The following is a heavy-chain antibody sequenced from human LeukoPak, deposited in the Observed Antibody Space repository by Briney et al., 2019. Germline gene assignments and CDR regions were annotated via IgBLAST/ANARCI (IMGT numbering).Heavy chain of an antibody. V-gene: IGHV4-61*02. Sequence: SQTLSLTCTVSGGSISGINYYWTWIRQPAGKGLEWIGRIYTTGSSNYNPSLKSRVTISVDTSNNQFSLKLSSVTAADTAVYDCARVSPSGVWDVWGQGTTVTVSS. CDR3: ARVSPSGVWDV. D-gene: IGHD3-10*01. J-gene: IGHJ6*02. CDR1: GGSISGINYY. CDR2: IYTTGSS.